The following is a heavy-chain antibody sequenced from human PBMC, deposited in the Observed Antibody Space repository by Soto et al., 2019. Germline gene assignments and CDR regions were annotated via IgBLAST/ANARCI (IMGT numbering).Heavy chain of an antibody. D-gene: IGHD3-10*01. V-gene: IGHV3-23*01. CDR3: AKLGSSAWSPHYYFDY. CDR2: ITGSGSDT. J-gene: IGHJ4*02. CDR1: GFTFNNYA. Sequence: EVQLLESGGGLVQPGGSLRLSCAASGFTFNNYAMGWVRQAPGKGLEWVSAITGSGSDTYYLDSVKGRFTISRDNSKNTLFLQVNSLRAEDTAIYCCAKLGSSAWSPHYYFDYWGQGTLVTVSS.